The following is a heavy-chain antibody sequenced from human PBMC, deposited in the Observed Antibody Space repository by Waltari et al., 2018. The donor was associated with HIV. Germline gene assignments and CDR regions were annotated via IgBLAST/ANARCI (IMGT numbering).Heavy chain of an antibody. Sequence: VESAGSVERRGGVGASCWLSACTRVDRGRRRSGQAPGKGLEWLGGIDWNGGTRRYGESVMGRFTLAMDNAKTALYWDLNSLRVEDTALYYSARGDYTARRWELPRSLDSRGHGTLVTVSS. CDR1: ACTRVDRG. CDR2: IDWNGGTR. D-gene: IGHD2-15*01. CDR3: ARGDYTARRWELPRSLDS. J-gene: IGHJ5*01. V-gene: IGHV3-20*04.